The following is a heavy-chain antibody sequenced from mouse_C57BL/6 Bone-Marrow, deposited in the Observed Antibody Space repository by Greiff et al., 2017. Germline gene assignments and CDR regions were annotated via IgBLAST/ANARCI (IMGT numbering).Heavy chain of an antibody. Sequence: VQLKQSGPELVKPGASVKMSCKASGYTFTDYNMHWVKQSHGKSLEWIGYINPNNGGTSYNQKFKGKATLPVNKSSSTAYMELRSLTSEDSAVYYCAGGSSGSDYWGQGTTLTVSS. CDR3: AGGSSGSDY. V-gene: IGHV1-22*01. J-gene: IGHJ2*01. CDR2: INPNNGGT. D-gene: IGHD3-2*02. CDR1: GYTFTDYN.